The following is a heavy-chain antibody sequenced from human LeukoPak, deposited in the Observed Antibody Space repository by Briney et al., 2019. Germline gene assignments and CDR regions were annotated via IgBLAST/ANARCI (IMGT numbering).Heavy chain of an antibody. V-gene: IGHV1-69*13. Sequence: SVKVSCKASGGTFSSYAISWVRQAPGQGLEWMGGIIPIFGTANYAQKFQGRVMITADETTSTAYMELSSLRSEDTAVYYCASPGSGYVWNFDYWGQGTLVTVSS. CDR2: IIPIFGTA. D-gene: IGHD3-3*01. CDR3: ASPGSGYVWNFDY. CDR1: GGTFSSYA. J-gene: IGHJ4*02.